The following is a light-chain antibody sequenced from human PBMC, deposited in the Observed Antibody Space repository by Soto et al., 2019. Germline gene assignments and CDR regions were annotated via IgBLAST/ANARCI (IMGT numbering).Light chain of an antibody. CDR1: QSVSNSQ. CDR2: GAS. Sequence: IVLTQSPGTLSLSPGERATLSCRASQSVSNSQLAWYQQTPGQAPRLLIYGASNRATGIPDRFSGSGSGTDFTLTISRLEPEDFEVYYCQQYGSSPYTFGQGTKLEIK. CDR3: QQYGSSPYT. J-gene: IGKJ2*01. V-gene: IGKV3-20*01.